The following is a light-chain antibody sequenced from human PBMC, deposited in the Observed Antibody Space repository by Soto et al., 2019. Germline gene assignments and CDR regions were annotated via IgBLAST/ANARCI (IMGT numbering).Light chain of an antibody. CDR3: HQYFIYPQT. CDR1: QDIGSY. Sequence: AIRMTQSPSSLSASTGDRVTITCRASQDIGSYLAWYQQRPGKAPRLLIYTASTLQTGLPPRFSGSGSGTDFTLTVSYLQSEDFATYYCHQYFIYPQTFGQGTKVDIK. J-gene: IGKJ1*01. CDR2: TAS. V-gene: IGKV1-8*01.